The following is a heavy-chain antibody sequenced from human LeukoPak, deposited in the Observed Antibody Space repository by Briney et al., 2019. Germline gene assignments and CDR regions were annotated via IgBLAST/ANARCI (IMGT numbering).Heavy chain of an antibody. V-gene: IGHV3-30*02. CDR2: IWCDGSNK. CDR3: AKDPPCSSTSCYTGYFDY. D-gene: IGHD2-2*02. CDR1: GFTFRSYG. J-gene: IGHJ4*02. Sequence: GGSLRLSCPASGFTFRSYGLHAVRHTPGKGVGWSAFIWCDGSNKYYADSVKGPFTISRDNSKNTLYLQMNSLRAEDTAVYYCAKDPPCSSTSCYTGYFDYWGQGTLVTVSS.